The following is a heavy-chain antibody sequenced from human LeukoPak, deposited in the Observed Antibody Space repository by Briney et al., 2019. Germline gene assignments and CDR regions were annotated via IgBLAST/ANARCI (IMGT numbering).Heavy chain of an antibody. CDR1: GYTFTGYY. V-gene: IGHV1-2*02. CDR2: INPHSGGT. CDR3: ARDQPAYCSSTSCYVGGYFDY. D-gene: IGHD2-2*01. J-gene: IGHJ4*02. Sequence: GASVKVSCKASGYTFTGYYIHWVRQAPGQGLEWMGWINPHSGGTNYAQKFQGGVTMTRDTSTSTVYMELSSLRSEDTAVYYCARDQPAYCSSTSCYVGGYFDYWGQGTLVTVSS.